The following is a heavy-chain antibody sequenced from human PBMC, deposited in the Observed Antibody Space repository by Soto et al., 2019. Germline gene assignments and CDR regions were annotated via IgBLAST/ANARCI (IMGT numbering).Heavy chain of an antibody. V-gene: IGHV1-58*02. CDR3: AADLYYYGSGSYYMYNWFDP. D-gene: IGHD3-10*01. Sequence: SVKVSCKASGFTFTSSAMQWVRQARGQRLEWIGWIVVGSGNTNYAQKFQERVTITRDMSTSTAYMELSSLRSEDTAVYYCAADLYYYGSGSYYMYNWFDPWGQGTLVTVSS. CDR2: IVVGSGNT. J-gene: IGHJ5*02. CDR1: GFTFTSSA.